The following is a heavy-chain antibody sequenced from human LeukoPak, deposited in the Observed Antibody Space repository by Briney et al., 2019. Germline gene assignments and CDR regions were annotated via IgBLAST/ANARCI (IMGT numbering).Heavy chain of an antibody. Sequence: GGSLRLSCAASGFSFTNAWMSWVRQAPGKGLEWVGRIKSKTDGGTIDYAAPVKGRFTISRDDSKNTLYLQMNSLRAEDTAVYYCAKDHIRLGELSLYRTGYWGQGTLVTVSS. D-gene: IGHD3-16*02. V-gene: IGHV3-15*01. J-gene: IGHJ4*02. CDR3: AKDHIRLGELSLYRTGY. CDR2: IKSKTDGGTI. CDR1: GFSFTNAW.